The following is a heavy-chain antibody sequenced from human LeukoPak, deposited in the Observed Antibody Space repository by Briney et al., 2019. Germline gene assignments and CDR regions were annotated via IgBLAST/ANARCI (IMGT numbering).Heavy chain of an antibody. Sequence: PGGSLRLSCVASAFTFGTYGMTWVRQAPGMGLEWVSGISDSGADAYYADSVRGRFIISRDNSKNTLYLQMNSLRAEDTAVYYCAKPKALVVAAASDSWGQGTLVTVSS. V-gene: IGHV3-23*01. CDR3: AKPKALVVAAASDS. D-gene: IGHD2-15*01. J-gene: IGHJ4*02. CDR1: AFTFGTYG. CDR2: ISDSGADA.